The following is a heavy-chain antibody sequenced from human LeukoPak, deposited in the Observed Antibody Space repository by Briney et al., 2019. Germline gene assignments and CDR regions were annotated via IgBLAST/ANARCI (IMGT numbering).Heavy chain of an antibody. J-gene: IGHJ4*02. CDR2: IYYSGST. V-gene: IGHV4-39*01. D-gene: IGHD1-26*01. CDR1: GGSISSSSYY. CDR3: AEGGY. Sequence: SETLSLTCTVSGGSISSSSYYWGWIRQPPAKGLESIGSIYYSGSTYYNPSLKSRVTISVDTSKNQSSLKLSSVTPADTAVYHCAEGGYWGRGTLVTVSS.